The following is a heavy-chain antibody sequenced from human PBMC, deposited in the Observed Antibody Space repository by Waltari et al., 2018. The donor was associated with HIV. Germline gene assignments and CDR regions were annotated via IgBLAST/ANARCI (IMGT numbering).Heavy chain of an antibody. Sequence: QVQLVQSGAEVKKPGSSVKVSCKASGGTFSSYAISWVRQAPGQGLEWMGGINPLFGTANNAQKFQGRVTITADKSTSTAYMELSSLRSEDTAVYYCARDPEGQQLVLGAFDIWGQGTMVTVSS. CDR1: GGTFSSYA. J-gene: IGHJ3*02. CDR2: INPLFGTA. CDR3: ARDPEGQQLVLGAFDI. V-gene: IGHV1-69*06. D-gene: IGHD6-13*01.